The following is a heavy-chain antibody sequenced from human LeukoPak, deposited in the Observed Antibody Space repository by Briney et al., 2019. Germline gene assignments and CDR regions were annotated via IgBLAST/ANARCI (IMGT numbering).Heavy chain of an antibody. CDR1: GFTFSSYN. CDR2: ISSSSSYI. J-gene: IGHJ4*02. V-gene: IGHV3-21*01. D-gene: IGHD6-13*01. CDR3: VRVAAAGTGRIDY. Sequence: GGSLRLSCAASGFTFSSYNMNWVRQAPGKGXXXXXSISSSSSYIXXXXXXKXXFTISRDNAKNSLYLQMNSLRAEDTAVYYCVRVAAAGTGRIDYWGQGTLVTVAS.